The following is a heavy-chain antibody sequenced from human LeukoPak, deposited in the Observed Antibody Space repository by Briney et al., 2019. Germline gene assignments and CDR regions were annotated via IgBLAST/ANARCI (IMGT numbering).Heavy chain of an antibody. CDR1: GGSFSGYY. CDR3: AGGGSDTAMAHEY. Sequence: SETLSLTCAVYGGSFSGYYWSWIRQPPGKGLEWIGEINHSGSTNYNPSLKSRVTISVDTSKNQFSLKLSSVTAADTAVYYCAGGGSDTAMAHEYWGQGTLVTVSS. D-gene: IGHD5-18*01. J-gene: IGHJ4*02. V-gene: IGHV4-34*01. CDR2: INHSGST.